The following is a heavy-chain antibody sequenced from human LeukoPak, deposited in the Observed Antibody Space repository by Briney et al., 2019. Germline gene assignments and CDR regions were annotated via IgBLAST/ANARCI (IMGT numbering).Heavy chain of an antibody. CDR1: GFNFSYYE. Sequence: GGSLRLSCAASGFNFSYYEMNWVRQAPGKGLEWVSYIYTSGSTIYYADSVKSRFTISRDNAKNSMYLQMNSLRADDTAVYYCARDRRYSSGWYGAFDIWGQGTMVTVSS. V-gene: IGHV3-48*03. CDR3: ARDRRYSSGWYGAFDI. J-gene: IGHJ3*02. D-gene: IGHD6-19*01. CDR2: IYTSGSTI.